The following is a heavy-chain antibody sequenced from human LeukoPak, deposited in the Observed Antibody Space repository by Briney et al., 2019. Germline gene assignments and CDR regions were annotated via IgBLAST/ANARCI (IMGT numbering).Heavy chain of an antibody. V-gene: IGHV1-3*01. CDR3: ARERYDYVWGRVFDY. CDR1: GYTFTSYA. CDR2: INAGSGNT. D-gene: IGHD3-16*01. Sequence: ASVKVSCKASGYTFTSYAMHWVRQAPGQRLEWMGWINAGSGNTKYSQKFQGRVTITRDTSASTAYMELSSLRSEDTAVYYCARERYDYVWGRVFDYWGQGTLVTVSS. J-gene: IGHJ4*02.